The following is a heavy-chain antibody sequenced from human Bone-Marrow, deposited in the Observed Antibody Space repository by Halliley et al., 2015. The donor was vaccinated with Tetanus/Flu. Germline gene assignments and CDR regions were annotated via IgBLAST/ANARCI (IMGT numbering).Heavy chain of an antibody. Sequence: MGIIGPSGGLASSAQKFQGRVTMTRDTSTSTVYLELSSLRSDDTAVYYCARTGVRGVWFNWFDPWGQGTPVTVSS. J-gene: IGHJ5*02. CDR2: IGPSGGLA. D-gene: IGHD3-10*01. CDR3: ARTGVRGVWFNWFDP. V-gene: IGHV1-46*01.